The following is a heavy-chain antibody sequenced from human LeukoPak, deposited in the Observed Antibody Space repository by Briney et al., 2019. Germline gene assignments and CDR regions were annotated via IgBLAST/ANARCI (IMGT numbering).Heavy chain of an antibody. CDR3: ARDARLRGVVPAAIGY. CDR2: ISAYNGNT. V-gene: IGHV1-18*04. J-gene: IGHJ4*02. CDR1: GYTFTSCG. D-gene: IGHD2-2*02. Sequence: ASVKVSCKASGYTFTSCGISWVRQAPGQGLEWMGWISAYNGNTNYAQKLQGRVTMTTDTSTSTAYMELRSLRSDDTAVYYCARDARLRGVVPAAIGYWGQATLVTVSS.